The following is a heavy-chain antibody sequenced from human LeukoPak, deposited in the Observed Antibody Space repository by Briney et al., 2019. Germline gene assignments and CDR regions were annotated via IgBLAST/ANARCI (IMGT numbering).Heavy chain of an antibody. D-gene: IGHD2-2*01. CDR3: TRDPPGDIVVVPAATLLYGMDV. CDR1: GFTFGDYA. J-gene: IGHJ6*02. V-gene: IGHV3-49*04. Sequence: GGSLRLSCTASGFTFGDYAMSWVRQAPGKGLEWVGFIRSKAYGGTTEYAVSVKGRFTISRDDSKSIAYLQMNSLKTEDTAVYYCTRDPPGDIVVVPAATLLYGMDVWGQGTTVTVSS. CDR2: IRSKAYGGTT.